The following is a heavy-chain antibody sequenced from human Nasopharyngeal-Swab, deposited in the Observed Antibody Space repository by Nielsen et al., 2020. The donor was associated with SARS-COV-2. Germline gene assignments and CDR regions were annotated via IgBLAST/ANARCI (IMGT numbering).Heavy chain of an antibody. J-gene: IGHJ4*02. D-gene: IGHD6-19*01. CDR3: VRVLRGSVWPREMYYFDY. CDR1: GGSFSGNY. V-gene: IGHV4-34*01. CDR2: INHREST. Sequence: SEPLSLTFAVYGGSFSGNYWSWIRKRPGKGLDWIGEINHRESTNYNPSLKSRVTISVDTSTNQFSLKLCSVTAADTAVYYCVRVLRGSVWPREMYYFDYWGQGTLVTVSS.